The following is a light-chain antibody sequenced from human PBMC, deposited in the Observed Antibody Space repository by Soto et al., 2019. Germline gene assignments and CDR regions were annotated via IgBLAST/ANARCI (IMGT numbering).Light chain of an antibody. Sequence: QSVLTQPASVSGSPGQSITISCAGTMRDVGAYNLVSWYQQHPGRAPQLIIYEVRNRPSGISLRFSGSKSGNTASLTISGLQAEDEADYYCSSYTSKSSLIFGGGTKSPS. J-gene: IGLJ2*01. V-gene: IGLV2-14*01. CDR3: SSYTSKSSLI. CDR1: MRDVGAYNL. CDR2: EVR.